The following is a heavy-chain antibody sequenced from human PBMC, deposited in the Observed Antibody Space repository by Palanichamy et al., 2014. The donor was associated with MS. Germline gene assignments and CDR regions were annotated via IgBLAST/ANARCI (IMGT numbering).Heavy chain of an antibody. CDR3: ARDSLTSSYSGPFDF. J-gene: IGHJ4*02. CDR1: GFSVNNNY. V-gene: IGHV3-53*01. D-gene: IGHD3-22*01. CDR2: LYSGGPT. Sequence: EVQLVESGGGLIQPGGSLRLSCVVSGFSVNNNYMSWVRQAPGRGLEWVSILYSGGPTYYADSVKGRFTISRDNSKNTLYLQMNSLRAEDTAVYYCARDSLTSSYSGPFDFWGQGTLVTVSS.